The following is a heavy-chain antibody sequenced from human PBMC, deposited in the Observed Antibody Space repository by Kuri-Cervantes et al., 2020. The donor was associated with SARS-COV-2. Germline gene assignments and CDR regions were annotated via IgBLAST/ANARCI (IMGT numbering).Heavy chain of an antibody. CDR2: IHYSGST. CDR1: GGSISGSSYY. V-gene: IGHV4-39*01. J-gene: IGHJ3*02. D-gene: IGHD2-2*01. CDR3: ARVVPAQGGSGAFDI. Sequence: SETLSLTCTVSGGSISGSSYYWGWIRQPPGKGPEWIGSIHYSGSTYYNPSLKTRVTISVDTFKNQFSLRLSSVTAADTAVYYCARVVPAQGGSGAFDIWGQGTMVTVSS.